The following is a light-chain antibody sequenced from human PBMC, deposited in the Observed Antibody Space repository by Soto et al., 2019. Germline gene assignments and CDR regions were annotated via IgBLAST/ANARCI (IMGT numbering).Light chain of an antibody. CDR1: ETISIY. CDR3: RHRNNRPA. CDR2: KGS. J-gene: IGKJ3*01. V-gene: IGKV3-11*01. Sequence: EIVLTQSPPIVSLSPGERATLSCRATETISIYLAWYQQKPGQAPRLLIYKGSKRAPGIPTRFSGSGSETDFTLTINSLEPEDSGVYYCRHRNNRPAFGPGTRVDIK.